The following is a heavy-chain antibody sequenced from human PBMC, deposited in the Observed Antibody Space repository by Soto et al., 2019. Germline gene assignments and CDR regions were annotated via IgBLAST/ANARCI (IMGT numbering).Heavy chain of an antibody. D-gene: IGHD6-13*01. CDR2: INPNSGGT. V-gene: IGHV1-2*04. J-gene: IGHJ5*02. Sequence: EASVKVSCKASGYTFTGHYMHWVRQAPGQGLEWMGWINPNSGGTNYAQKFQGWVTMTRDTSISTAYMELSRLRSDDTAVYYCARGAHLRIAAAGNWFDPWGQGTLVTVSS. CDR3: ARGAHLRIAAAGNWFDP. CDR1: GYTFTGHY.